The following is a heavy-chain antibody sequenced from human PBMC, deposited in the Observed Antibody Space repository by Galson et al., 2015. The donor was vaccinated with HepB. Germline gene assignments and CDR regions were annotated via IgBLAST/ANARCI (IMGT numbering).Heavy chain of an antibody. D-gene: IGHD5-12*01. CDR1: GFTLSSYG. CDR3: AKDKRGYSGYVWNAFDI. CDR2: ISYDGSNK. V-gene: IGHV3-30*18. Sequence: LRLSCAASGFTLSSYGMHWVRQAPGKGLEWVAVISYDGSNKYYADSVKGRFTISRDNSKNTLYLQMNSLRAEDTAVYYCAKDKRGYSGYVWNAFDIWGQGTMVTVSS. J-gene: IGHJ3*02.